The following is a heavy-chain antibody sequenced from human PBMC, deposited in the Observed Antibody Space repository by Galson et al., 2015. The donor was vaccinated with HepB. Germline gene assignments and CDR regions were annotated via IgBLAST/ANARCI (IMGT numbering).Heavy chain of an antibody. CDR1: GFTFSSCG. V-gene: IGHV3-33*01. D-gene: IGHD5-24*01. J-gene: IGHJ4*02. CDR3: ARDSASWGDGYNYDFDY. CDR2: IWYDGSNK. Sequence: SLRLSCAASGFTFSSCGMHWVRQAPGKGLEWVAVIWYDGSNKYYADSVKGRFTISRDNSKNTLYLQMNSLRAEDTAVYYCARDSASWGDGYNYDFDYWGQGTLVTVSS.